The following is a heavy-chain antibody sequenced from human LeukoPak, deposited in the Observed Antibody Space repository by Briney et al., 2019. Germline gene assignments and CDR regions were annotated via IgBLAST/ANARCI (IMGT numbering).Heavy chain of an antibody. CDR3: VRMSTAVAGADY. J-gene: IGHJ4*02. D-gene: IGHD6-19*01. V-gene: IGHV3-7*01. Sequence: GGSLRLSCAASGFTFSSSWMSWVRQAPGKGLEWVANIKQDGSEKYYVDSVKGRFTISRDNTKNSLYLQMDSQRAEDTAVYYCVRMSTAVAGADYWGQGTLVIVSS. CDR1: GFTFSSSW. CDR2: IKQDGSEK.